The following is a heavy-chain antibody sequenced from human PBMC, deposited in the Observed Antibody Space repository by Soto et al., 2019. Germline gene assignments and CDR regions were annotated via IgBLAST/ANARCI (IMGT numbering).Heavy chain of an antibody. CDR3: ARLDGNDYDSSGYYYYYYGMDV. D-gene: IGHD3-22*01. J-gene: IGHJ6*02. CDR1: GFTFSDYY. CDR2: ISSSGSTI. Sequence: QVQLLESGGGLVKPGGSLRLSCAASGFTFSDYYMSWIRQAPGKGLEWVSYISSSGSTIYYADSVKGRFTISRDNAKNSLYLPMNSLRAEDTAVYYCARLDGNDYDSSGYYYYYYGMDVWGQGTTVTVSS. V-gene: IGHV3-11*01.